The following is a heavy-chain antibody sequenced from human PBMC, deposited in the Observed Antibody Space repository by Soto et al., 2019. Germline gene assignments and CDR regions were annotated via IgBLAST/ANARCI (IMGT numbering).Heavy chain of an antibody. CDR2: INHSGST. V-gene: IGHV4-34*01. Sequence: SETLSLTCAGYGGSFSGYYWSWIGQPPGKGVEGIGEINHSGSTNYNPSLKSRVTISVDTSKNQFSLKLSAVTAADTAVYYCARLLMDYDFWSGQRWFDPWGQGTLVTVAS. CDR1: GGSFSGYY. D-gene: IGHD3-3*01. J-gene: IGHJ5*02. CDR3: ARLLMDYDFWSGQRWFDP.